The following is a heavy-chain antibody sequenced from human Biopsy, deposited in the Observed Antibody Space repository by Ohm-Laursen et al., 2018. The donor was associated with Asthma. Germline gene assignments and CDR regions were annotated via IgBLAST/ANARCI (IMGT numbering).Heavy chain of an antibody. Sequence: SLRLSCTASGFTFSSYGMDWVRQSPGKGLEWVALMSYDGSIKDYADSVKGRFTISRDNSMNTLYLHMNSLRTEDTAVYYCAKRRGYSGHDNDYWGQGTLVIVSS. CDR3: AKRRGYSGHDNDY. D-gene: IGHD5-12*01. CDR1: GFTFSSYG. J-gene: IGHJ4*02. V-gene: IGHV3-30*18. CDR2: MSYDGSIK.